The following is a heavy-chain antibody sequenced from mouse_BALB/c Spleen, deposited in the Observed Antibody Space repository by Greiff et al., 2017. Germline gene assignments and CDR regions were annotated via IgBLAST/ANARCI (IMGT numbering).Heavy chain of an antibody. CDR1: GFTFSNYW. CDR3: TTPSGGFAY. Sequence: EVKLEESGGGLVQPGGSMKLSCVASGFTFSNYWMNWVRQSPEKGLEWVAEVRLKSNNYATHYAESVKGRFTISRDDSKSSVYLQMNNLRAEDTGIYYCTTPSGGFAYWGQGTLVTVSA. J-gene: IGHJ3*01. V-gene: IGHV6-6*02. CDR2: VRLKSNNYAT.